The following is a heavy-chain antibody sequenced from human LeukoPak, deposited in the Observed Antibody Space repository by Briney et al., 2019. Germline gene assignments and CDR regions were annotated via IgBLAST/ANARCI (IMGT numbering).Heavy chain of an antibody. D-gene: IGHD6-19*01. CDR2: TSGSGGST. Sequence: GGSLRLSCAASGFTLSSYATSWVRQAPGKGLEWVSATSGSGGSTYYADSVKGRFTISRDNSKNTLYLQTNSLRAEDTAVYYCAKGRLSGVVVAGYGMDVWGQGTTITVSS. CDR3: AKGRLSGVVVAGYGMDV. V-gene: IGHV3-23*01. CDR1: GFTLSSYA. J-gene: IGHJ6*02.